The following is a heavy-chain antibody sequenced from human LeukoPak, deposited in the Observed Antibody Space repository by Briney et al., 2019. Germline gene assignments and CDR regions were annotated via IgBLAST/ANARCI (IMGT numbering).Heavy chain of an antibody. V-gene: IGHV4-4*02. CDR1: GGSISSSNW. Sequence: PSETLSLTCAVSGGSISSSNWWSWVRQPPGKGLEWIGEIYHSGSTNYNPSLKSRVTISVDKSKNQLSLKLSSVTAADTAVYYCARVTRVEQLLAIDYWGQGTLVTVSS. D-gene: IGHD1-14*01. CDR3: ARVTRVEQLLAIDY. CDR2: IYHSGST. J-gene: IGHJ4*02.